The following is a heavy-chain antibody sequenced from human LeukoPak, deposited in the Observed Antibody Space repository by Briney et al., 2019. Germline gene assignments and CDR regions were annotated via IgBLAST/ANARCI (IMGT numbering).Heavy chain of an antibody. V-gene: IGHV3-7*01. Sequence: GGSLRLSCAASGFTFSTYSMSWVRQAPGKGLAWVASINQDGSAEYYVDSVRGRFTISRDNAKNSLYLQVNSLRVDDTGVYSCVRLFGGVTTFDYWGQGTLVTVSS. CDR3: VRLFGGVTTFDY. D-gene: IGHD4-17*01. CDR2: INQDGSAE. J-gene: IGHJ4*02. CDR1: GFTFSTYS.